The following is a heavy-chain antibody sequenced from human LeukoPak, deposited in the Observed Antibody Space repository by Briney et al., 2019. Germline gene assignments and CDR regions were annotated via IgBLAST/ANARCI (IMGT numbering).Heavy chain of an antibody. V-gene: IGHV3-30-3*01. CDR1: GFTFSRYA. D-gene: IGHD3-10*01. Sequence: PGGSLRLPCAASGFTFSRYAMHWVRQAPGKGPEWVAVISYDGSNEYYAESVKGRFTISRDSSANTLYLEMNSLRAEDTAVYYCARVGYYSSGPFSYFDYWGQGTLVTVSS. CDR2: ISYDGSNE. CDR3: ARVGYYSSGPFSYFDY. J-gene: IGHJ4*02.